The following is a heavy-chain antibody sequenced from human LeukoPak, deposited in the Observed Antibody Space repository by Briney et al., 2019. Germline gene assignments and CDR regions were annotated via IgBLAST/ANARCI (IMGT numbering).Heavy chain of an antibody. CDR3: AKDLYYYDSSGYWSY. CDR2: ISYDGSNK. Sequence: GRSLRLSCAASGFTFSSYGMHWVRQAPGKGLEWVAVISYDGSNKYYADSVKGRFTISRDNSKNTLYLQMNSLRAEDTAVYYCAKDLYYYDSSGYWSYWGQGTLVTVSS. D-gene: IGHD3-22*01. CDR1: GFTFSSYG. J-gene: IGHJ4*02. V-gene: IGHV3-30*18.